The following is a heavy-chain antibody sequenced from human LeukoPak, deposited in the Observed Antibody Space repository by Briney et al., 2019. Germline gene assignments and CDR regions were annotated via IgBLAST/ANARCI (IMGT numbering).Heavy chain of an antibody. V-gene: IGHV1-8*01. J-gene: IGHJ5*02. Sequence: ASVKVSCKASGYTFTSYDINWVRQATGQGLEWMGWMNPNSGNTGYAQKFQGRVTMTWDTSISTAYMDLSRLRSDDTAVYYCARFYCSSTSCQYNWFDPWGQGTLVTVSS. CDR2: MNPNSGNT. CDR3: ARFYCSSTSCQYNWFDP. D-gene: IGHD2-2*01. CDR1: GYTFTSYD.